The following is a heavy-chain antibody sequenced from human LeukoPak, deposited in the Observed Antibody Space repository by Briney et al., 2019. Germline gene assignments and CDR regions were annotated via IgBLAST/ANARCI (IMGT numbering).Heavy chain of an antibody. CDR2: MHYTGST. V-gene: IGHV4-59*08. CDR3: ARHQWVPAFDI. CDR1: GGSISSYY. J-gene: IGHJ3*02. D-gene: IGHD1-26*01. Sequence: PSETLSLTCTVSGGSISSYYWNWIRQPPGKGLEWIGYMHYTGSTNYNPSLKSRVTISIDTSKNQFSLKLSSVTASDTAVYYCARHQWVPAFDIWGQGTMVTVSS.